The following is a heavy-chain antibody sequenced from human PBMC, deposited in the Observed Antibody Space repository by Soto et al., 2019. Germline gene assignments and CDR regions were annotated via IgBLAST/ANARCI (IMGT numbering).Heavy chain of an antibody. D-gene: IGHD2-15*01. Sequence: SETLPLTCPVSGDSVSRIYHCAWIRQPPGKGLEWVASIYHTGTTYYNPSLTSRVTISIDTSRNQFSLKMSSVTAADSAVYYCATTDTVGPDPYF. CDR2: IYHTGTT. CDR1: GDSVSRIYH. V-gene: IGHV4-38-2*01. CDR3: ATTDTVGPDPYF. J-gene: IGHJ4*01.